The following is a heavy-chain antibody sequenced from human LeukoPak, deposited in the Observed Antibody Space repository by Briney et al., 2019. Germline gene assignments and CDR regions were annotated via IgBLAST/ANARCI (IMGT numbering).Heavy chain of an antibody. CDR1: GGSISSGAYS. V-gene: IGHV4-30-2*01. J-gene: IGHJ4*02. CDR3: ARAPGFGSNLGFDN. D-gene: IGHD4-23*01. CDR2: MRQGGST. Sequence: PSETLSLTCAVSGGSISSGAYSWNWIRQPPGKGLEWIGFMRQGGSTFYNPSFTSRVIISADRSRNHFSQSVTSVTAADTAVYFCARAPGFGSNLGFDNWGQGTLVTVSS.